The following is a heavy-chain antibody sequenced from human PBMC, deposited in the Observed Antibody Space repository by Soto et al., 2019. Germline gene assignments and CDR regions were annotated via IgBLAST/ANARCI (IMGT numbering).Heavy chain of an antibody. CDR1: GGTFSRYS. D-gene: IGHD3-22*01. V-gene: IGHV1-69*05. CDR3: ARPYEGGYSSNHHYYYALDV. J-gene: IGHJ6*02. CDR2: IVPIFGTR. Sequence: VSCKISGGTFSRYSISWVRQAPGQGLEWMGGIVPIFGTRNYAQKFQDRVTITTDESATTAHMELSNLRSEDTAVYYCARPYEGGYSSNHHYYYALDVWGQGTAVTVSS.